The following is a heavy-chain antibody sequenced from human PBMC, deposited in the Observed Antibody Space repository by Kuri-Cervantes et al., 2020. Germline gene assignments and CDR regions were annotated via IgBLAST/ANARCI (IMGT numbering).Heavy chain of an antibody. J-gene: IGHJ2*01. CDR1: GFSFSTYF. Sequence: LSLTCAASGFSFSTYFIHWVRQAPGKGLVWVSGVNRDGTSTRYADSVRGRSTISRHNSKNTLYLQMNSLRAEDTAVYYCARMRTHIVVVVAAKVVGRYFDLWGRGTLVTVSS. CDR3: ARMRTHIVVVVAAKVVGRYFDL. V-gene: IGHV3-74*01. CDR2: VNRDGTST. D-gene: IGHD2-15*01.